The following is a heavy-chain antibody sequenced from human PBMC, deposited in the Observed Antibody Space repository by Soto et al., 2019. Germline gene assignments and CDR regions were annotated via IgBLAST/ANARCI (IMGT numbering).Heavy chain of an antibody. CDR1: GFTFSNAW. Sequence: EVQLVESGGGLVKPGGSLRLSCAASGFTFSNAWMSWVRQAPGKGLEWVGRIKSKTDGGTTDYAAPVKGRFTISRDDSKNTLYLQMNSLKTEDTAVYYCTTELAAPPLYYYYMDVWGKGTTVTVSS. V-gene: IGHV3-15*01. J-gene: IGHJ6*03. D-gene: IGHD6-6*01. CDR2: IKSKTDGGTT. CDR3: TTELAAPPLYYYYMDV.